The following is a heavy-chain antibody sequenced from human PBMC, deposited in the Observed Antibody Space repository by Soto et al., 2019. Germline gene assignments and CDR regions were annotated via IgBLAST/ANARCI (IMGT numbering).Heavy chain of an antibody. D-gene: IGHD3-16*02. CDR1: GFTFSSYG. CDR2: IWYDGSNK. CDR3: AREREPYDYVWGSYRNYYYYYGMDV. Sequence: GGSLRLSCAASGFTFSSYGMHWVRQAPGKGLEWVAVIWYDGSNKYYADSVKGRFTISRDNSKNTLYLQMNSLRAEDTAVYYCAREREPYDYVWGSYRNYYYYYGMDVWGQGTTVTVSS. J-gene: IGHJ6*02. V-gene: IGHV3-33*01.